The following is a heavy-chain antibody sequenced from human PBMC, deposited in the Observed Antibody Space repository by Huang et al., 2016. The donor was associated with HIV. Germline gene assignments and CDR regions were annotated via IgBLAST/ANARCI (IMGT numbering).Heavy chain of an antibody. V-gene: IGHV3-30-3*01. D-gene: IGHD5-18*01. CDR1: GFPFTNHA. CDR2: KSNDGSNN. Sequence: QVQLVESGGGVVQPGRSLRLSCAASGFPFTNHAMHWVRQAPGKGLDWVAVKSNDGSNNYYADAVKGRVTISRDSSKSTLFLHMTSLRTEDTAVYYCARAKDTWDAYDIWGQGTMVIVSS. J-gene: IGHJ3*02. CDR3: ARAKDTWDAYDI.